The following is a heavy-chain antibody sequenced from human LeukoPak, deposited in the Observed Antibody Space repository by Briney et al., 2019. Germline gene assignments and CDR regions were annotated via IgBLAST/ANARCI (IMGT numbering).Heavy chain of an antibody. V-gene: IGHV1-69*05. D-gene: IGHD1-26*01. J-gene: IGHJ1*01. CDR1: GGTFSSYA. Sequence: SVKVSCKASGGTFSSYAVSWVRQAPGQGLEWMGRIIPIFGTANYAQKFQGRVTITTDESTSTAYMELSSLRSEDTAVYYCAREWELAYFQHWGQGTLVTVSS. CDR2: IIPIFGTA. CDR3: AREWELAYFQH.